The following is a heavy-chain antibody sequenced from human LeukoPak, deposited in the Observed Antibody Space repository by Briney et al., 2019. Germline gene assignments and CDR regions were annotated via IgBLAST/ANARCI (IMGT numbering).Heavy chain of an antibody. D-gene: IGHD2-2*02. CDR1: GYSFTSQD. CDR2: ISPDNGNA. Sequence: GASVKVSCKTSGYSFTSQDMHWVRQAPGQRLGWVGCISPDNGNAQYSQEFQGRVTITRDTSARTAYMELSSLRSEDMAVYYCTLYNYWGQGTLVTVSS. V-gene: IGHV1-3*03. J-gene: IGHJ4*02. CDR3: TLYNY.